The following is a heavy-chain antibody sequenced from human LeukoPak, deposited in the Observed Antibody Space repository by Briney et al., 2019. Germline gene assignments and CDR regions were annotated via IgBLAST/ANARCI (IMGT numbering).Heavy chain of an antibody. CDR2: IIPIFGTA. J-gene: IGHJ6*03. V-gene: IGHV1-69*05. D-gene: IGHD6-13*01. CDR3: ARGKYSSSWYPYYYYYMDV. Sequence: SVKVSCKASGGTFSSYAISWVRQAPGQGLEWMGGIIPIFGTANYAQKFQGRVTITTDESTSTAYMELSSLRSEDTAVYYCARGKYSSSWYPYYYYYMDVWGKGTTDTVSS. CDR1: GGTFSSYA.